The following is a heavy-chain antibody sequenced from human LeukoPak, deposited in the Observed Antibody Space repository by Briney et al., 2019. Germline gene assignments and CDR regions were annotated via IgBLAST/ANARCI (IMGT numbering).Heavy chain of an antibody. CDR3: ARYLYGDYGYYYYGMDV. J-gene: IGHJ6*02. Sequence: VASVKVSCKASGFTLTGYYMHWVRQAPGQGLEWMGWINPNSGGTNYAQKFQGRVTMTRDTSISTAYMELSRLRSDDTAVYYCARYLYGDYGYYYYGMDVWGQGTTVTVSS. CDR2: INPNSGGT. V-gene: IGHV1-2*02. CDR1: GFTLTGYY. D-gene: IGHD4-17*01.